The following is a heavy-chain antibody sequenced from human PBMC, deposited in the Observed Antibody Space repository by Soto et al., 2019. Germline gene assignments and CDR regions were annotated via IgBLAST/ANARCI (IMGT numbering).Heavy chain of an antibody. CDR1: GGSIRSYY. V-gene: IGHV4-59*01. CDR3: ARLSYGGIKYYYYYYGMDV. D-gene: IGHD4-17*01. Sequence: SETLSLTCTVSGGSIRSYYWSWIRQPPGKGLEWIGYVYHSGTTNYNPSLKSRVTISVDTSKNQFSLKLSSVTAADTAVYYCARLSYGGIKYYYYYYGMDVWGQGTTVTVSS. CDR2: VYHSGTT. J-gene: IGHJ6*02.